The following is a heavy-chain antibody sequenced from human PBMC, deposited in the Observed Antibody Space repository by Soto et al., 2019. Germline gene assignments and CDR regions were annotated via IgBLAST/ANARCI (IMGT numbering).Heavy chain of an antibody. CDR3: AKFDGHPLEYWYLDF. D-gene: IGHD1-1*01. V-gene: IGHV3-23*01. Sequence: EVQLLESGGGLVQPGGSLRLSCAASGFTFSAYAMGWVRQAPGKGLEWVSTIHGGGGATHYADSVKGRFTISRDDSKNKLYAQMNSQRADDTAVYYCAKFDGHPLEYWYLDFWGRGTLVTVSS. CDR2: IHGGGGAT. CDR1: GFTFSAYA. J-gene: IGHJ2*01.